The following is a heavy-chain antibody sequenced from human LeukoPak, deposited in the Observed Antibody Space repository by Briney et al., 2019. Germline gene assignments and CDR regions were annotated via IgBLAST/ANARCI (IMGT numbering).Heavy chain of an antibody. CDR1: AFTFSSYS. Sequence: GGSLRLSCAASAFTFSSYSMNCVRQAPGKGLEWVSSISSSSSYIYYADSVKGRFTISRDNAKNSLYLQMNSLRAEDTAVYYCAREGCSGGSCPSEFDYWGQGTLVTVSS. D-gene: IGHD2-15*01. CDR2: ISSSSSYI. CDR3: AREGCSGGSCPSEFDY. V-gene: IGHV3-21*01. J-gene: IGHJ4*02.